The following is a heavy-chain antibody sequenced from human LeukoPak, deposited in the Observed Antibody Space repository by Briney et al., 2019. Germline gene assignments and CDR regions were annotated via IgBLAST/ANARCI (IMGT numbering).Heavy chain of an antibody. CDR2: IYYTGNS. CDR1: GGAIRSQY. J-gene: IGHJ4*02. CDR3: GSRRTAMFGVIKGPIDY. Sequence: KPSETLSLTCTVSGGAIRSQYWSWIRQPPGKGLEWIGYIYYTGNSNYNPSLKSRVTISVDTSKNQFSLKLTSVTAADTAVYYCGSRRTAMFGVIKGPIDYWGQGTLVTVSS. V-gene: IGHV4-59*11. D-gene: IGHD3-3*01.